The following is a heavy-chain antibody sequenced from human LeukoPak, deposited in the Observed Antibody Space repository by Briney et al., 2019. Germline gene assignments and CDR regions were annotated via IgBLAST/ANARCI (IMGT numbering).Heavy chain of an antibody. CDR3: AKVEQQLAFYFDY. V-gene: IGHV3-23*01. J-gene: IGHJ4*02. D-gene: IGHD6-13*01. CDR2: ISGSGGST. Sequence: GGALRLSCAASGFTFSSYAMSWGRQAPGEGVEGGSAISGSGGSTCYADSVKGRFTISRDNSKNTLYLQMNSLRAEDTAVYYCAKVEQQLAFYFDYWGQGTLVTVSS. CDR1: GFTFSSYA.